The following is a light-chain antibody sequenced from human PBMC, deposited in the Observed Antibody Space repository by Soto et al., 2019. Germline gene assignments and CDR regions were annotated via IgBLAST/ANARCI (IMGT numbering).Light chain of an antibody. CDR3: SSYAGSSTYV. Sequence: QSVLTQPPSASGSPGQSVTISCTGTSSDVADYQYVSWYQQHPGKAPKLMIYEVNKRPSGIPDRFSGSKSGSTASLTVSGLQPEYEADYYCSSYAGSSTYVFGTGTKVTVL. CDR1: SSDVADYQY. J-gene: IGLJ1*01. V-gene: IGLV2-8*01. CDR2: EVN.